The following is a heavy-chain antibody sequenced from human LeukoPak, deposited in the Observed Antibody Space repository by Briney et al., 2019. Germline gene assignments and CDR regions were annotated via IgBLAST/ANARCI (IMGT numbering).Heavy chain of an antibody. CDR3: ARGPRSGSGIWEIYYYYYMDV. Sequence: SETLSLTCSVSGYSISSGYYWGWIRQPPGKGLEWIGRFHTSGSTNYNPSVESRVIISVDTSKTQFSLKLSSVTAADTAVYYCARGPRSGSGIWEIYYYYYMDVRGKGTTVTTSS. V-gene: IGHV4-38-2*02. J-gene: IGHJ6*03. D-gene: IGHD3-10*01. CDR2: FHTSGST. CDR1: GYSISSGYY.